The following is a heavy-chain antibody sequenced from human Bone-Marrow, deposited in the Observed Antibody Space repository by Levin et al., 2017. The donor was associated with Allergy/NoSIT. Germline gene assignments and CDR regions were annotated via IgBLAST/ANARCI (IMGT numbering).Heavy chain of an antibody. Sequence: PGGSLRLSCAASGFTFSSYGMHWVRQAPGKGLEWVAVIWYDGSNKYYADSVKGRTTISRDNSKNTLFLQMNSLRPEDTAVYYCVKDFGGHDRGFEYWGQGTLVTVSS. CDR1: GFTFSSYG. CDR3: VKDFGGHDRGFEY. D-gene: IGHD5-12*01. J-gene: IGHJ4*02. CDR2: IWYDGSNK. V-gene: IGHV3-30*02.